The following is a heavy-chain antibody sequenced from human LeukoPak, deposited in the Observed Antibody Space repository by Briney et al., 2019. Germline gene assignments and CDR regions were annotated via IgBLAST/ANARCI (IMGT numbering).Heavy chain of an antibody. CDR3: ARENYGDYV. CDR2: FYNSGST. D-gene: IGHD4-17*01. J-gene: IGHJ4*02. V-gene: IGHV4-31*03. Sequence: PSETLSLTCTVSGGSISSGGYYWSWIRQHPGKGLEWIGYFYNSGSTYYNPSLKSRVTISVDTSKNQFSLKLTSVTAADTAVYYCARENYGDYVGGQGTLVTVSS. CDR1: GGSISSGGYY.